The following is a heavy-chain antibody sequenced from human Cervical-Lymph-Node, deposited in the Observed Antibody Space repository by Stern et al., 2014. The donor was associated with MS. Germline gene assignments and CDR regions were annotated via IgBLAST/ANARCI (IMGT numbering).Heavy chain of an antibody. V-gene: IGHV3-21*01. J-gene: IGHJ6*02. D-gene: IGHD3-10*01. CDR1: GFTFSNYN. CDR3: ARVRFSLIRGVIRGDYNGLDV. Sequence: EVQLVESGGGLVKPGGSLRLSCAASGFTFSNYNMNWVRRAPGKGLEWVSSISNTGDSLYDAGSLSGRFTISRDNAENSLYLQINSLRVEDTAVYYCARVRFSLIRGVIRGDYNGLDVWGQGTPVTVSS. CDR2: ISNTGDSL.